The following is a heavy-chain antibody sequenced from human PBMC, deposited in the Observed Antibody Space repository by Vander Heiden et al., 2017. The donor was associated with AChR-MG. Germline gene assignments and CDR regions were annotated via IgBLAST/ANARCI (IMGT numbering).Heavy chain of an antibody. J-gene: IGHJ6*03. CDR3: ARAAPGGVIVVPYYYYMDV. CDR1: GGSISSGGYY. D-gene: IGHD3-16*02. V-gene: IGHV4-30-4*01. Sequence: QVQLQESGPGLVKPSQTLSLTCTVPGGSISSGGYYWSWIRQPPGKGLEWIGYIYYSGSTYYNPSLKSRVTISVDTSKNQFSLKLSSVTAADTAVYYCARAAPGGVIVVPYYYYMDVWGKGTTVTVSS. CDR2: IYYSGST.